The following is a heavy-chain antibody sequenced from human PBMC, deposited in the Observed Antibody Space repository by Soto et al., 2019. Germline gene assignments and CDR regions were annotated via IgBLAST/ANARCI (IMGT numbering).Heavy chain of an antibody. J-gene: IGHJ6*02. D-gene: IGHD3-10*01. CDR1: GYTFTSYA. Sequence: QVQLVQSGAEVKKPGASVKVSCKASGYTFTSYAMHWVRQAPGQRLEWMGWINAGNGNTKYSQKFQGRVTITRDTSASTAYMELSSLRSEDTAVYYCARATGVRGVYYGMDVWGQGTTVTVSS. CDR3: ARATGVRGVYYGMDV. V-gene: IGHV1-3*01. CDR2: INAGNGNT.